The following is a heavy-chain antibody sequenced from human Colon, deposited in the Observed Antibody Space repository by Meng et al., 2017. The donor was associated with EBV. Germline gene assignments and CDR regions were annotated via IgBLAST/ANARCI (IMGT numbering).Heavy chain of an antibody. CDR1: GDSVSSTGAA. J-gene: IGHJ4*02. V-gene: IGHV6-1*01. CDR2: TNYRSKWHN. Sequence: HLHQLAPGLANPSQPPSIPSAISGDSVSSTGAAWNWFRQPPSGGLEWLGRTNYRSKWHNDYAVSVKGRIAINPDTSKNQFFLQLNSVTPEDTAVYYCARDYGTSRPFEYWGQGILVTVSS. D-gene: IGHD1/OR15-1a*01. CDR3: ARDYGTSRPFEY.